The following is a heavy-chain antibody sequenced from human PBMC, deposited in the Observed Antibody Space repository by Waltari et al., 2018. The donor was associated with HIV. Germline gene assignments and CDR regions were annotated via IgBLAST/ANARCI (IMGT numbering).Heavy chain of an antibody. CDR3: ARLASVVAAH. CDR1: GFTFSSYW. J-gene: IGHJ4*02. Sequence: EVQLVESGGGLVQPGGSLRLSCAASGFTFSSYWMSWGRQAPGKGLEGGANIKQDGSEKYYVDSVKGRVTISRDHAKNSLYLQMNSLRAEDTAVYYCARLASVVAAHWGQGTLVTVSS. CDR2: IKQDGSEK. D-gene: IGHD2-15*01. V-gene: IGHV3-7*04.